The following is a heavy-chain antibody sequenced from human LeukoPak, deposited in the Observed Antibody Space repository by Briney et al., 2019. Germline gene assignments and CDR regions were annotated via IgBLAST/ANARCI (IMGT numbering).Heavy chain of an antibody. J-gene: IGHJ5*02. D-gene: IGHD4-17*01. CDR3: ARSNGDYVGEYNWFDP. CDR2: INSDGSST. V-gene: IGHV3-74*01. Sequence: QTGGSLRLSCAASGFTFSSYWMHWVRQAPGKGLVWVSRINSDGSSTSYADSVKGRFTISRDNAKNTLYLQLNSLRAENTAVYYCARSNGDYVGEYNWFDPWGQGTLVTVSS. CDR1: GFTFSSYW.